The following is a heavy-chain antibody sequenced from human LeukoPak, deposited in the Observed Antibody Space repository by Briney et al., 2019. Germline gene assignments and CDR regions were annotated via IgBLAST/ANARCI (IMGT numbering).Heavy chain of an antibody. Sequence: SETLSLTCAVYGGSFSGYYWSWIRQPPGKGLEWIGEINHSGSTYYNPSLKSRVTISLDTSKNQFSLNLSSVTAADTAVYYCARHVRFRDAYNREWGQGTLVTVSS. J-gene: IGHJ4*02. CDR1: GGSFSGYY. CDR2: INHSGST. D-gene: IGHD5-24*01. V-gene: IGHV4-34*01. CDR3: ARHVRFRDAYNRE.